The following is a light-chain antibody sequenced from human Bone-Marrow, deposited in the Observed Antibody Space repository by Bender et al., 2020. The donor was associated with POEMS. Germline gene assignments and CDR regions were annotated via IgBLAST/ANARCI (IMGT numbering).Light chain of an antibody. Sequence: SYVLTQPPSVSVAPGQTARITCGGNNIGSKSVHCYQQKPAQAPVLVIYNDTERPSGIPERFSGSSSGTTVTLTISGVQAEDEADYYCRSGDSSGTHEVFGGGTELTVL. V-gene: IGLV3-25*03. J-gene: IGLJ3*02. CDR1: NIGSKS. CDR3: RSGDSSGTHEV. CDR2: NDT.